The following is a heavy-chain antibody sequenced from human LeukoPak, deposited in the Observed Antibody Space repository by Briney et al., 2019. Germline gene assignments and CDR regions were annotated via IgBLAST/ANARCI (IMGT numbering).Heavy chain of an antibody. CDR1: GYTFINYY. D-gene: IGHD1-26*01. CDR3: ARTYSGSPGRLDY. CDR2: VNPNDGST. J-gene: IGHJ4*02. Sequence: ASVKVSCKASGYTFINYYMHWVRQAPGQGLEWMGIVNPNDGSTSYAQKFQGRVTMTRDMSTSTVYMELSSLRSEDTAVYYCARTYSGSPGRLDYWGQGTLVTVSS. V-gene: IGHV1-46*01.